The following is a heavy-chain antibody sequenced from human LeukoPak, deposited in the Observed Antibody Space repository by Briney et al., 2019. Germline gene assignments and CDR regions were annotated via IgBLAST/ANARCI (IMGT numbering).Heavy chain of an antibody. J-gene: IGHJ4*02. Sequence: GGSLRLSCAASGFTFSSYSMNWVRQAPGKGLEWVSSISSSSSYIYYADSVKGRFTISRGNAKNSLYLQMNSLRAEDTAVYYCARVDSSSWYEEGDYWGQGTLVTVSS. CDR3: ARVDSSSWYEEGDY. D-gene: IGHD6-13*01. CDR2: ISSSSSYI. V-gene: IGHV3-21*01. CDR1: GFTFSSYS.